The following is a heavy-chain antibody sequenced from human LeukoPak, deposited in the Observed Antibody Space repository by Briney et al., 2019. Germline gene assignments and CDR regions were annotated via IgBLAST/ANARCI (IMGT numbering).Heavy chain of an antibody. CDR1: GFTFDDYA. V-gene: IGHV3-9*01. CDR3: AKAPGWSTSSRGFDP. J-gene: IGHJ5*02. D-gene: IGHD2-2*01. Sequence: PGRSLRLSCAASGFTFDDYAMHWVRQAPGKGLEWVSGISWNSGSIGYADSVKGRFTISRDNAKNSLYLQMNSLRAEDTALYYCAKAPGWSTSSRGFDPWGQGTLVTVSS. CDR2: ISWNSGSI.